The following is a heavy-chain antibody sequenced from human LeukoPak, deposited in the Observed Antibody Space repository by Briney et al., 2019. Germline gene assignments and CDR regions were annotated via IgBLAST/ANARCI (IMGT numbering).Heavy chain of an antibody. CDR2: IYSGTI. Sequence: GGSLRLSCTVSGFTVSSNSMSWVRQSPEKGLEWVSFIYSGTIHYSDSVKGRFTISRHNSKNTLSLQMNNLRAEDTAVYYCARRAGAYSHPYDYWGQGTLVTVSS. J-gene: IGHJ4*02. D-gene: IGHD4/OR15-4a*01. CDR3: ARRAGAYSHPYDY. CDR1: GFTVSSNS. V-gene: IGHV3-53*01.